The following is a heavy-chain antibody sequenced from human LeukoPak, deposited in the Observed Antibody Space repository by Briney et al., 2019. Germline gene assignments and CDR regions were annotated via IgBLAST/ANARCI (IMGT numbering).Heavy chain of an antibody. J-gene: IGHJ6*03. CDR3: ARDGAAAPSYYYYYMDV. V-gene: IGHV1-46*01. CDR1: GYTFTSYY. Sequence: GASVKVSCKASGYTFTSYYMHWVRQAPGQGLEWMGIINPSGGSTSYAQKFQGRVTMTRDMSTSTVYMELSSLRSEDTAVYYCARDGAAAPSYYYYYMDVWGKGITVTVSS. D-gene: IGHD6-13*01. CDR2: INPSGGST.